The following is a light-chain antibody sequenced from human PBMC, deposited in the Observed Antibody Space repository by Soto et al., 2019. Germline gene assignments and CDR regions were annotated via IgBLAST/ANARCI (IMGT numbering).Light chain of an antibody. V-gene: IGKV3-15*01. J-gene: IGKJ1*01. CDR1: QTGSNSY. Sequence: ENVLTQSPGTLSLSPGERATLSCRASQTGSNSYLAWYQQKSAQAPRLLIYGVSTRATGIPARFSGSGSGTEFTLTISSLQSEDFAVYYCQQYNNWPWTFGQGTKVDI. CDR3: QQYNNWPWT. CDR2: GVS.